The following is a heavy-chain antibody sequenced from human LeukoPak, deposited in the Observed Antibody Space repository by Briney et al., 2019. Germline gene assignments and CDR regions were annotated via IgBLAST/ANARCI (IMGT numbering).Heavy chain of an antibody. Sequence: GGSLRLSCAASGFTFSSYAMSWVRQAPGKGLEWVSAISGSGGSTYYADTVKGRFTISRDNSKNTLYLQMNSLRAEDTAVYYCAAGLVVVITGNFQHWGQGTLVTVSS. D-gene: IGHD3-22*01. J-gene: IGHJ1*01. V-gene: IGHV3-23*01. CDR1: GFTFSSYA. CDR3: AAGLVVVITGNFQH. CDR2: ISGSGGST.